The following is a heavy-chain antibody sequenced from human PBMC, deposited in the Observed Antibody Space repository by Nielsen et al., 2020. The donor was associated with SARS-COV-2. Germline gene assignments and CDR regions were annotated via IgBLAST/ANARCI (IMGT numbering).Heavy chain of an antibody. CDR3: AREAYYDSSGYYYSGDAFDI. CDR2: IKQDGSEK. J-gene: IGHJ3*02. V-gene: IGHV3-7*01. Sequence: WIRQPPGKGLEWVANIKQDGSEKYYVDSVKGRFTISRDNAKNSLYLQMNSLRAEDTAVYYCAREAYYDSSGYYYSGDAFDIWGQGTMVTVSS. D-gene: IGHD3-22*01.